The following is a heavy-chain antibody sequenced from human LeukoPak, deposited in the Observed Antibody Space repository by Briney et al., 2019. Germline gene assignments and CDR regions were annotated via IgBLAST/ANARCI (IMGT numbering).Heavy chain of an antibody. D-gene: IGHD3-9*01. CDR3: ARLLSYDILTGYSLFGYYYYMDV. Sequence: ASVKVSCKASGYTFTSYDINWVRQATGQGLEWMGWMNPNSGNTGYAQKFQGRVTMTTDTSTSTAYMELRSLRSDDTAVYYCARLLSYDILTGYSLFGYYYYMDVWGKGTTVTISS. CDR2: MNPNSGNT. CDR1: GYTFTSYD. V-gene: IGHV1-8*02. J-gene: IGHJ6*03.